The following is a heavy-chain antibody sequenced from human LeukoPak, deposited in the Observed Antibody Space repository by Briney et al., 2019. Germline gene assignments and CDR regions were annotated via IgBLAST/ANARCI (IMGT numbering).Heavy chain of an antibody. J-gene: IGHJ2*01. CDR3: ARVPGFSIAAAGTGYFDL. D-gene: IGHD6-13*01. CDR1: GYTFTSYG. CDR2: ISAYNGNT. Sequence: GASVKVSCKASGYTFTSYGISWVRQAPGQGLEWMGWISAYNGNTNYAQKLQGRVTMTTDTSTSTAYMELRSLRSDDTAVYYCARVPGFSIAAAGTGYFDLWGRGTLVTVSS. V-gene: IGHV1-18*01.